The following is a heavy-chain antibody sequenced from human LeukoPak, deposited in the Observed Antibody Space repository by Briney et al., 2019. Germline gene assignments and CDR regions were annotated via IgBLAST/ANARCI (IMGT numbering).Heavy chain of an antibody. CDR2: TSAYNGNT. J-gene: IGHJ4*02. CDR1: GYTFTSYG. V-gene: IGHV1-18*01. D-gene: IGHD4-17*01. Sequence: ASVKVSCKASGYTFTSYGISWVRQAPGQGLEWMGWTSAYNGNTNYAQKLQGRVTMTTDTSTSTAYMELRSLRSDDTAVYYCARGRRTVTTQYGCDYWGQGTLVTVSS. CDR3: ARGRRTVTTQYGCDY.